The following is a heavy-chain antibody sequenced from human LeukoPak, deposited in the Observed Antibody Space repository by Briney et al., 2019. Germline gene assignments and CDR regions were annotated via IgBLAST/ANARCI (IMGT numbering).Heavy chain of an antibody. J-gene: IGHJ2*01. V-gene: IGHV4-59*01. D-gene: IGHD1-14*01. Sequence: SETLSLTCAVSGASINNNYWTWVRQPPGKGLEWIGYIYSNGNTNYNPSLKGRVTMSIETSKNQFSLQLPSVTAAVTAVYYCASGTFDGPLYGTYWYFHVWGRGTLVTVSS. CDR2: IYSNGNT. CDR1: GASINNNY. CDR3: ASGTFDGPLYGTYWYFHV.